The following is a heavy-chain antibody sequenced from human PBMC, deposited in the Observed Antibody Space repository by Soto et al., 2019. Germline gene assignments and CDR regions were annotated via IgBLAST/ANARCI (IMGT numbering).Heavy chain of an antibody. Sequence: EVQLVESGGGLIQPGGSLRLSCAASGFTVSSNYMSWVRQAPGKGLEWVSVIYSGGSTYYADSVKGRFTISRDNSKNTRYLQMNSLRAEDTAVYYCARGSSHYYYGMDVWGQGTTVTVSS. CDR1: GFTVSSNY. CDR3: ARGSSHYYYGMDV. CDR2: IYSGGST. D-gene: IGHD3-10*01. V-gene: IGHV3-53*01. J-gene: IGHJ6*02.